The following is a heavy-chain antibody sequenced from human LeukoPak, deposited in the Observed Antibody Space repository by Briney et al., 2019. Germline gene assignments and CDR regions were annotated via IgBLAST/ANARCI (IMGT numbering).Heavy chain of an antibody. J-gene: IGHJ4*02. CDR3: SGGPVGFFDY. CDR2: INPNSGGT. CDR1: GYTFTSYD. V-gene: IGHV1-2*02. Sequence: ASVKVSCKASGYTFTSYDINWVRQATGQGLEWMGWINPNSGGTNYAQKFQGRVTMTRDTSISTAYMELSRLRSDDTAVYYCSGGPVGFFDYCGQGTLVTVSS. D-gene: IGHD4-23*01.